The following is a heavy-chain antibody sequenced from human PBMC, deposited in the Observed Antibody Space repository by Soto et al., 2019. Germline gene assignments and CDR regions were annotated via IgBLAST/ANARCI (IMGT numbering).Heavy chain of an antibody. CDR3: AKAQGVATINSNFDY. D-gene: IGHD5-12*01. CDR1: GLTFRSHA. V-gene: IGHV3-23*01. CDR2: ISGGVYNA. Sequence: EVQLLESGGGLVQPGGSLRLSCVVSGLTFRSHARSWVRQAPGQGLERVAGISGGVYNAYYPDTVRGRFTISRDNSKNTVNPHIDNLSADDTAVYYCAKAQGVATINSNFDYWGQGTLVTVSS. J-gene: IGHJ4*02.